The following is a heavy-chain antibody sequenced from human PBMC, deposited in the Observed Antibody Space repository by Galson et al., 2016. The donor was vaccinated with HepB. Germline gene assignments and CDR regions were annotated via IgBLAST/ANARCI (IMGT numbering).Heavy chain of an antibody. D-gene: IGHD3-9*01. Sequence: QSGAEVKKPGESLEISCKGSGYSFTSYWIGWVRQMPGKGLEWMGIIYPDDSDTRYSPSFQGQVTISVAKSISTAYLQWSSLKASDTAIYYCARHDVELQYFDWSLEYWGQGTLVTVSS. CDR1: GYSFTSYW. CDR3: ARHDVELQYFDWSLEY. J-gene: IGHJ4*02. CDR2: IYPDDSDT. V-gene: IGHV5-51*01.